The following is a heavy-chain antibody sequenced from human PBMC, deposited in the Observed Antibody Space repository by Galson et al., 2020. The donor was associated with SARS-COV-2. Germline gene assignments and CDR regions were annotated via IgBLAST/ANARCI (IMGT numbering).Heavy chain of an antibody. Sequence: GGSLRLSCAASGFTFSNAWMSWVRQAPGKGLEWVGRIKSKTDGGTTDYAAPVKGRFTISRDDSKNTLYLQMNSLKTEDTAVYYCTTDRSMLSDIVVVPAASYCYYDGMDVWGQGTTVTVSS. CDR3: TTDRSMLSDIVVVPAASYCYYDGMDV. D-gene: IGHD2-2*01. V-gene: IGHV3-15*01. CDR2: IKSKTDGGTT. J-gene: IGHJ6*02. CDR1: GFTFSNAW.